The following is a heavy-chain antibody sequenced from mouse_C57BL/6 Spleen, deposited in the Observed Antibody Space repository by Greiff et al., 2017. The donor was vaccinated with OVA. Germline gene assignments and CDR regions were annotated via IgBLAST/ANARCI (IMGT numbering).Heavy chain of an antibody. CDR1: GFTIKDYY. V-gene: IGHV14-1*01. CDR3: TTSGSSYGYAMDY. CDR2: IDPEDGDT. Sequence: VQLQQSGAELVRPGASVKLSCTASGFTIKDYYMHWVKQRPEQGLEWIGRIDPEDGDTDYAQKFQGKATMTADTSSNTAYLQLRSLTSEDTAVYYCTTSGSSYGYAMDYWGQGTSVTVSS. D-gene: IGHD1-1*01. J-gene: IGHJ4*01.